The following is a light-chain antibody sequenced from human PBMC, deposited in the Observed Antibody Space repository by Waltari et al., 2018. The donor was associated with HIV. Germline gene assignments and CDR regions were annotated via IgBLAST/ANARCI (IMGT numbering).Light chain of an antibody. V-gene: IGLV2-8*01. CDR2: EVS. CDR3: FSYAGNNYLL. J-gene: IGLJ2*01. Sequence: QSALTQPPPASGSPGQSVTISCAGTSSDIGLSNFVSWYQHHPGKAPKLMISEVSRRPSGVPDRFSGSKSGNTASLTVSGLQAEDEAAYYCFSYAGNNYLLFGGGTKLTVL. CDR1: SSDIGLSNF.